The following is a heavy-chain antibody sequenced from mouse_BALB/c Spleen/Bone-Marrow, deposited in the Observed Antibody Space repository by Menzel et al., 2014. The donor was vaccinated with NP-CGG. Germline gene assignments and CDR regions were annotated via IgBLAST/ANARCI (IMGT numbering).Heavy chain of an antibody. D-gene: IGHD2-1*01. CDR3: ARSNGNYVLAY. J-gene: IGHJ3*01. CDR2: INPSSGYT. Sequence: VKLLESGAELARPGASVKMSCKASGYTSTSYTMHWVKQRPGQGLEWIGYINPSSGYTNYNQKFKDKATLTADKSSSTAYMQLNSLTSEDSAVYYCARSNGNYVLAYWGQGTLVTVSA. CDR1: GYTSTSYT. V-gene: IGHV1-4*01.